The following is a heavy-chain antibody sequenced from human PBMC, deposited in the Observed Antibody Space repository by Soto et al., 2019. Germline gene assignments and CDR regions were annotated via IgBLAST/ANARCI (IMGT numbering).Heavy chain of an antibody. Sequence: PSETLSLTCAVYGGSFSGYYWNWIRQPPGKGLEWIGEINHSGVTNYNPSLKSRVTISRDNAKNSLYLQMNSLRAEDTAVYYCARDTLSSSWNHYYYYGMDVWGQGTTVTVSS. CDR3: ARDTLSSSWNHYYYYGMDV. V-gene: IGHV4-34*01. CDR2: INHSGVT. D-gene: IGHD6-13*01. CDR1: GGSFSGYY. J-gene: IGHJ6*02.